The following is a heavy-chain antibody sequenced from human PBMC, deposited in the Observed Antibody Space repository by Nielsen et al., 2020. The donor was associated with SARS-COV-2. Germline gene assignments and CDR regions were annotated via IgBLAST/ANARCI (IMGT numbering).Heavy chain of an antibody. CDR3: TRDLYRQSVLLWLY. Sequence: GESLKISCAASGFTFSDYYMIWIRQAPGKGLEWVSYISSSGSTIYYADSVKGRFTISRDNAKNSLYLQMNSLSTEDTAVYYCTRDLYRQSVLLWLYWGQGTLVTVSS. CDR1: GFTFSDYY. V-gene: IGHV3-11*01. CDR2: ISSSGSTI. D-gene: IGHD3-16*02. J-gene: IGHJ1*01.